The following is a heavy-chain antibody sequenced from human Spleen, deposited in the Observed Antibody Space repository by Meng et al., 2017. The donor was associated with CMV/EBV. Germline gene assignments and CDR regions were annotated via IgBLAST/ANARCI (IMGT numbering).Heavy chain of an antibody. CDR2: IYWNDDK. D-gene: IGHD3-22*01. J-gene: IGHJ3*02. CDR3: AHTPYDPSGYSPAFHI. Sequence: SGPTLVKPTQTLTLTCTFSGFPLNTIGLGVGWIRQPPGKALEWLALIYWNDDKRYSPSLKNRLTISKDTSNNQVVLTMANMDPVDTATYSCAHTPYDPSGYSPAFHIWGQGTMVTVSS. CDR1: GFPLNTIGLG. V-gene: IGHV2-5*01.